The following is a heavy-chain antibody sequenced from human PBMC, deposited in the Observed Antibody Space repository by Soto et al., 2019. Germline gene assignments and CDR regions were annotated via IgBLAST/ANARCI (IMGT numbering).Heavy chain of an antibody. V-gene: IGHV4-31*03. J-gene: IGHJ5*02. CDR1: GGSISSGFYY. CDR2: IYYSGSN. Sequence: PSETLSLTCTVSGGSISSGFYYWTWIRQHPGKGLEKIGYIYYSGSNYYNPSLKSRVTISVDTSKNQFSLKLISVSAADTAVYYCARSVFPWGQGTLVTVSS. CDR3: ARSVFP.